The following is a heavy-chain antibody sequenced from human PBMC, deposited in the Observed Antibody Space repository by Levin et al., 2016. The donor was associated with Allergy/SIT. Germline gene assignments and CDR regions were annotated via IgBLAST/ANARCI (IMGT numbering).Heavy chain of an antibody. CDR3: ARVRCSGGSCYPGWFDP. V-gene: IGHV1-69*13. D-gene: IGHD2-15*01. J-gene: IGHJ5*02. CDR2: IIPIFGTA. Sequence: SVKVSCKASGGTFSSYAISWVRQAPGQGLEWMGGIIPIFGTANYAQKFQGRVTITADESTSTAYMELSSLRSEDTAVYYCARVRCSGGSCYPGWFDPWGQGTLVTVSS. CDR1: GGTFSSYA.